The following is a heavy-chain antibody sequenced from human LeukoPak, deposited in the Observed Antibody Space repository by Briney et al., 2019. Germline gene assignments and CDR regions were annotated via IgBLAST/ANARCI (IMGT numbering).Heavy chain of an antibody. J-gene: IGHJ4*02. V-gene: IGHV4-59*01. CDR1: GYSISTSYY. CDR2: IYYSGST. D-gene: IGHD3-22*01. Sequence: PSETLSLTCTVSGYSISTSYYWGWIRQPPGKGPEWIGYIYYSGSTNYNPSLKSRVTISVDTSKNQFSLKLSSVTAADTAVYYCAGTYYYDSSGYYHYSLWGQGTLVTVSS. CDR3: AGTYYYDSSGYYHYSL.